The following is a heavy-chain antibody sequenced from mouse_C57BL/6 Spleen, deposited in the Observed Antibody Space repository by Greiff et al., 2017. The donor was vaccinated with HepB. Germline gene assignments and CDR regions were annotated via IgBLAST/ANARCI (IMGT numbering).Heavy chain of an antibody. V-gene: IGHV2-4*01. Sequence: VQLQESGPGLVQPSQSLSITCTVSGFSLTSYGVHWVRQPPGKGLEWLGVIWSGGSTDYNAAFISRLSISKDNSKSQVFFKMNSLQADDTAIYYCATPYYYGSSHFAYWGQGTLVTVSA. CDR2: IWSGGST. D-gene: IGHD1-1*01. CDR1: GFSLTSYG. J-gene: IGHJ3*01. CDR3: ATPYYYGSSHFAY.